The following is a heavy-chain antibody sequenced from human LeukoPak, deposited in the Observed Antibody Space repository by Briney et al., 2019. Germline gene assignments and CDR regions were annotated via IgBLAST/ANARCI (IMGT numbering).Heavy chain of an antibody. V-gene: IGHV3-64*01. Sequence: GGSLRLSCAASGFTFSSYAMHWVRQAPGKGLEYVSAISSNGGSTYYANSVKGRFTISRDNSKNTLYLQMGSLRAEDMAVYYCARAFGTAAGTDYWGQGTLVTVSS. CDR3: ARAFGTAAGTDY. D-gene: IGHD6-13*01. J-gene: IGHJ4*02. CDR2: ISSNGGST. CDR1: GFTFSSYA.